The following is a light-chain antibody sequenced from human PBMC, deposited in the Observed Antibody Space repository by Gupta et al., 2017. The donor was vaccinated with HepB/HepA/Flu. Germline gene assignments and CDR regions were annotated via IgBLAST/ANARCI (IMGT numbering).Light chain of an antibody. J-gene: IGLJ3*02. V-gene: IGLV2-8*01. CDR2: EVS. CDR1: SSNVCGYNY. CDR3: SSFAGGNNLGV. Sequence: QSALTQPPSASGSPGQSVTISCTGTSSNVCGYNYVSWYQQHPGKAPKLMLYEVSKRPSGVPDRFSGSKSGNTASLTVAGLQAEDEADYYCSSFAGGNNLGVFGGGTKLTVL.